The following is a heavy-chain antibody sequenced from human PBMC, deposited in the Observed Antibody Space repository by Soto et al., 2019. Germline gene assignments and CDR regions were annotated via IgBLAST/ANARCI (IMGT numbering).Heavy chain of an antibody. D-gene: IGHD5-18*01. CDR3: ARPPPGGVNTAMVTYYYYGRDV. CDR1: GGSFSGYY. Sequence: ASETLSLTCAVYGGSFSGYYWSWIRQPPGKGLEWIGEINHSGSTNYNPSLKSRVTISVDTSKNQFSLKLSSVTAADTAVYYCARPPPGGVNTAMVTYYYYGRDVGGKGPRVPVSS. J-gene: IGHJ6*04. CDR2: INHSGST. V-gene: IGHV4-34*01.